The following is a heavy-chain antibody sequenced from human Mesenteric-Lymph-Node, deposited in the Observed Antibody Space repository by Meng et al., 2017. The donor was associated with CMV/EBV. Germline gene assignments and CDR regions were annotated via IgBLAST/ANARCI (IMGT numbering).Heavy chain of an antibody. D-gene: IGHD3-22*01. CDR1: GYTFTSYG. CDR3: ARPLLSSGTYSALDY. CDR2: IIPILGLT. J-gene: IGHJ4*02. V-gene: IGHV1-69*04. Sequence: SVKVSCKASGYTFTSYGISWVRQAPGQGLEWVGRIIPILGLTIYAQKFQGRVTITADKSLSMAYMELSSLTSDDTAVYYCARPLLSSGTYSALDYWGQGTQVTVSS.